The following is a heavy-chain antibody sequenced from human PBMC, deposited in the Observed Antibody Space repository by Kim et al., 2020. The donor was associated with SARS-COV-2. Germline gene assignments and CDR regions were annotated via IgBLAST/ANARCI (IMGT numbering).Heavy chain of an antibody. Sequence: SETLSLTCTVSGGSISSSSYYWGWIRQPPGKGLEWIGSIYYSGSTYYNPSLKSRVTISVDTSKNQFSLKLSSVTAADTAVYYCARHVTMTTHLLPLTWWFDPWGQGTLVTVSS. V-gene: IGHV4-39*01. CDR1: GGSISSSSYY. CDR3: ARHVTMTTHLLPLTWWFDP. J-gene: IGHJ5*02. D-gene: IGHD3-22*01. CDR2: IYYSGST.